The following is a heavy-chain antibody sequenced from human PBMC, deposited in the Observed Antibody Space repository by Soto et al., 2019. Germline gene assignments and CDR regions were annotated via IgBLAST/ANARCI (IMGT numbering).Heavy chain of an antibody. V-gene: IGHV3-7*03. Sequence: EVQLVESGGGLVQPGGSLRLSCAVSGFSFSSAWMTWIRQAPGKGLERVAIMNEDGSERYYVDSVKGRFTISRDNAKNALFLQMNSLIVEDTAVYFFARDRAYSRFDYWGQGSLVTVSS. CDR2: MNEDGSER. D-gene: IGHD4-4*01. CDR3: ARDRAYSRFDY. J-gene: IGHJ4*02. CDR1: GFSFSSAW.